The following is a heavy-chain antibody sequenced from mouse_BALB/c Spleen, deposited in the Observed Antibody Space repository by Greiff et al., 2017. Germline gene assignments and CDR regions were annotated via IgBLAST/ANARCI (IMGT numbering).Heavy chain of an antibody. D-gene: IGHD2-1*01. J-gene: IGHJ2*01. CDR2: IYPGDGDT. Sequence: QVQLQQSGAELVRPGSSVKISCKASGYAFSSYWMNWVKQRPGQGLEWIGQIYPGDGDTNYNGKFKGKATLTADKSSSTAYMQLSSLTSEDSAVYFCARSRGKPYYFDYWGQGTTLTVSS. CDR1: GYAFSSYW. CDR3: ARSRGKPYYFDY. V-gene: IGHV1-80*01.